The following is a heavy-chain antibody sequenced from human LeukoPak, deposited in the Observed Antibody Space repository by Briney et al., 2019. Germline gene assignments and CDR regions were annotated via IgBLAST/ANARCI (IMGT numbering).Heavy chain of an antibody. D-gene: IGHD3-10*01. CDR3: AAYGSGSTFDY. CDR2: ISYSGNT. CDR1: GGSISIGDYY. Sequence: SETLSLTCTVSGGSISIGDYYWTWIRQAPGKGLEWIGYISYSGNTYYNPSLKSRVTMSVDTSKNQFSLKLNSVTAADTAVYYCAAYGSGSTFDYWGQGTLVTVSS. V-gene: IGHV4-30-4*01. J-gene: IGHJ4*02.